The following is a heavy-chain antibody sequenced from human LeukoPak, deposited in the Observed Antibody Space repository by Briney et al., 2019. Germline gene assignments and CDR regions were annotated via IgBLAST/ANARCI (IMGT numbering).Heavy chain of an antibody. D-gene: IGHD2-2*01. Sequence: GGSLRLSCVASGFTFSSYSMNWVRQAPGKGLEWVSSISSSSSYIYYADSVKGRFTISRDNAKNSLYLQMNSLRAEDTAVYYCARAARYCSSTSCLDYWGQGTLVTVSS. CDR3: ARAARYCSSTSCLDY. CDR1: GFTFSSYS. V-gene: IGHV3-21*01. J-gene: IGHJ4*02. CDR2: ISSSSSYI.